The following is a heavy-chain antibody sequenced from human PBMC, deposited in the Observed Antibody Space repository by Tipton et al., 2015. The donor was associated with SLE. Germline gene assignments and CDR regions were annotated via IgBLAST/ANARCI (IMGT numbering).Heavy chain of an antibody. Sequence: TLSLTCTVSGGSISSYYWSWIRQPPGKGLEWIGYIYYSGSTNYNPSLKSRVTISVDTSKNQFSLNLSSVTAADTAVYYCARILGRAFDIWGQGTVVTVSS. CDR3: ARILGRAFDI. D-gene: IGHD1-26*01. V-gene: IGHV4-59*12. CDR2: IYYSGST. CDR1: GGSISSYY. J-gene: IGHJ3*02.